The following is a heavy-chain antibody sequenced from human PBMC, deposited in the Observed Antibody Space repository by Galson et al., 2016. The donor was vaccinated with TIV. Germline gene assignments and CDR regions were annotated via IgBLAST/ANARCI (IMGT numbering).Heavy chain of an antibody. J-gene: IGHJ4*02. CDR2: IDWDDDK. Sequence: PALVKPTQTLTLTCTFSGFSLNTDGMCVNWIRQPPGKALEWLARIDWDDDKSYTSSLKTRLTISKDTSRNQVVLTMTNMDLVDTATYYCARISGYYDYSGHYIPRSFDYWGQGTPVTVSS. CDR1: GFSLNTDGMC. V-gene: IGHV2-70*11. CDR3: ARISGYYDYSGHYIPRSFDY. D-gene: IGHD3-22*01.